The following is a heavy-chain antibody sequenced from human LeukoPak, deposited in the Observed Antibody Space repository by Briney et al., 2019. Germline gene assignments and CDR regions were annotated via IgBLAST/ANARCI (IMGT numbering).Heavy chain of an antibody. J-gene: IGHJ4*02. V-gene: IGHV3-30*03. Sequence: PGGSLRLSCAASGFTFSSYGMHWVRQAPGKGLEWVAAISYDGSNKYYADSVKGRFTISRDNSKNTLYLQMNSLRAEDTAVYYCARVPVSGPGARFDYWGQGTLVTVSS. CDR1: GFTFSSYG. CDR2: ISYDGSNK. D-gene: IGHD4-11*01. CDR3: ARVPVSGPGARFDY.